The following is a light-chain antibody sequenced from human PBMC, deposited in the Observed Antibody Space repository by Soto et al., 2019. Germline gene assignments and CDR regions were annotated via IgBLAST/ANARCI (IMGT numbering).Light chain of an antibody. Sequence: QSVLTQPPSASGTPGQTVTISCSGSSSNIGGNTVNSYQQLPGTAPKLLIYSNSQRPSGVPDRFSASKSGTSASLAISGLQSEDEADYYCAACTDSLNARVFGGGTKLTVL. CDR3: AACTDSLNARV. CDR1: SSNIGGNT. J-gene: IGLJ3*02. V-gene: IGLV1-44*01. CDR2: SNS.